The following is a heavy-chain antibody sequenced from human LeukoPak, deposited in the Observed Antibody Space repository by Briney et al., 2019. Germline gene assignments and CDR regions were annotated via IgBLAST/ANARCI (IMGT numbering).Heavy chain of an antibody. J-gene: IGHJ4*02. Sequence: PGGSLRLSCAASGFTFSSYAMHWVRQAPGKGLEWVAVISYDGSNKYYADSVKGRFTISRDNTKNSLYLQVNSLRVEDTAVFYCARDQYDTWSRRENFDSWGQGTLVIVSS. CDR1: GFTFSSYA. V-gene: IGHV3-30-3*01. D-gene: IGHD3-3*01. CDR3: ARDQYDTWSRRENFDS. CDR2: ISYDGSNK.